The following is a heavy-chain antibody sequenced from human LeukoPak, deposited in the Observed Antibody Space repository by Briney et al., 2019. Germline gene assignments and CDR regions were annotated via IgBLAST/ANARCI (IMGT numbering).Heavy chain of an antibody. V-gene: IGHV3-20*04. J-gene: IGHJ4*02. D-gene: IGHD5-18*01. CDR2: INSNGGIT. CDR3: ARRGYNYAFDY. Sequence: TGGSLRLSCAASGFTFDDYGLNWVHQAPGKGLEWVSGINSNGGITGYADSVKGRFIISRDNSKNSLFLQMSSLRADDTAFYYCARRGYNYAFDYWGQGTLVTVSS. CDR1: GFTFDDYG.